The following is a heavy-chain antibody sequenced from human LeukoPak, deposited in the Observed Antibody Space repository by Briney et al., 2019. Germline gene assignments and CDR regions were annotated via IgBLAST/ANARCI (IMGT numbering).Heavy chain of an antibody. Sequence: PGGSLRLSCAASRFTFNTFNMNWVRQAPGKGLEWVSSITSGGDYIYYADSVKGRFTTSRGNAKNSLSLQLNSLRVEDTAVYYCARGHYDVLAASYKWTPDYWGQGTLVTVSS. CDR1: RFTFNTFN. J-gene: IGHJ4*02. CDR3: ARGHYDVLAASYKWTPDY. D-gene: IGHD3-9*01. V-gene: IGHV3-21*01. CDR2: ITSGGDYI.